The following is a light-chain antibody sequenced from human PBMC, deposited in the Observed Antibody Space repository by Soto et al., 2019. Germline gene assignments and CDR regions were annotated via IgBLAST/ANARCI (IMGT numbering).Light chain of an antibody. CDR1: QSVSSY. CDR3: QQRSNWPTWT. CDR2: DAS. Sequence: EIVLTQSPATLSLSPGERATLSCRASQSVSSYLAWYQQKPGQAPRLLIYDASNRATGIPARFSGSGSGTDFTLTISSRGAADVAVYYCQQRSNWPTWTFGQGTKVEIK. J-gene: IGKJ1*01. V-gene: IGKV3-11*01.